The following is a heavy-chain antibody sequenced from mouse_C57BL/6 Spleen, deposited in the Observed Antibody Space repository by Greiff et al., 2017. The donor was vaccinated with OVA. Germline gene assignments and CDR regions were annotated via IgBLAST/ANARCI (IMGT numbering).Heavy chain of an antibody. V-gene: IGHV1-69*01. CDR3: ARFNGYFDV. CDR2: IDPSDSYT. CDR1: GYTFTSYW. Sequence: QVHVKQPGAELVMPGASVKLSCKASGYTFTSYWMHWVKQRPGQGLEWIGEIDPSDSYTNYNQKFKGKSTLTVDKSSSTAYMQLSSLTSEDSAVYYCARFNGYFDVWGTGTTVTVSS. J-gene: IGHJ1*03.